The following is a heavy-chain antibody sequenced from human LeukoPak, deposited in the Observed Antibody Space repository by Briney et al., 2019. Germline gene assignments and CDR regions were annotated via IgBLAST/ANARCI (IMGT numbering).Heavy chain of an antibody. CDR3: ASDSSSWRNYYYNGMDV. Sequence: ASVKVSCKASGGTFSNYALGWVRQAPGQGLEWMGRIIPILGIANYAQKFEGRVTITADKSTSTAYMELSSLRSEDTAVYYCASDSSSWRNYYYNGMDVWGQGTTVTVS. V-gene: IGHV1-69*04. CDR1: GGTFSNYA. J-gene: IGHJ6*02. D-gene: IGHD6-13*01. CDR2: IIPILGIA.